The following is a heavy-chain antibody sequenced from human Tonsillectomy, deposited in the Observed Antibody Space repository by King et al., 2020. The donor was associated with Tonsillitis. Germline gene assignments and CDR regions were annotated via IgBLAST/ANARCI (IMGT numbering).Heavy chain of an antibody. V-gene: IGHV4-34*01. Sequence: VQLQQWGAGLLKPSETLSLTCAVYGGSFSGYYWSWIRQPPGKGLEWIGEINHSGSTNYNPSLKSRVTISVDTSKNQFSLKLSSVTAANTAVYYCARTPGYSSGWIDYWGQGTLVTVSS. CDR3: ARTPGYSSGWIDY. CDR2: INHSGST. CDR1: GGSFSGYY. J-gene: IGHJ4*02. D-gene: IGHD6-19*01.